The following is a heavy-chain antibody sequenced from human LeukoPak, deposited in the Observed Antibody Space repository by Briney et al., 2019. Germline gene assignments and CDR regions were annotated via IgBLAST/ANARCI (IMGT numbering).Heavy chain of an antibody. CDR3: ATSDTVSTYNWFDP. CDR2: IRYSGST. CDR1: GGSISSNTYF. J-gene: IGHJ5*02. D-gene: IGHD5/OR15-5a*01. V-gene: IGHV4-39*01. Sequence: PSETLSLTCKVSGGSISSNTYFWGWIRRPPGKGLEWIGSIRYSGSTYYNPSLKSRVTISVDTSKNQFSLNLSSLTAADTAVYYCATSDTVSTYNWFDPWGQGTLVTVS.